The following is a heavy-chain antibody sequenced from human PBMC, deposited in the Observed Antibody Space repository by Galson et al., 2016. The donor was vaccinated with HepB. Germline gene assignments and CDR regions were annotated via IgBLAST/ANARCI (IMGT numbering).Heavy chain of an antibody. V-gene: IGHV1-18*01. Sequence: SVKVSCKASGYTFTSYGISWVRQAPGQGLEWMGWISAYTGKTNYVQKPQGRVTMTTDTSTSTDYMELRSLRSDDTAAYYCARAITMVRGVIDWFDPWGQGTLVTVSS. D-gene: IGHD3-10*01. CDR3: ARAITMVRGVIDWFDP. CDR1: GYTFTSYG. CDR2: ISAYTGKT. J-gene: IGHJ5*02.